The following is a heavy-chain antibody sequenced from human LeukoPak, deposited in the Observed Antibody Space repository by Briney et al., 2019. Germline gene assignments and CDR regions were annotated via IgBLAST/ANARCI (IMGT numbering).Heavy chain of an antibody. Sequence: VGSLRLSCAASGFTFSSYSMNWVRQAPGKGLEWVSYISSSSSTIYYADSVKGRFTISRDNAKNSLYLQMNSLRAEDTAVYYCASFEYYYGSGIYYWGQGTLVTVSS. V-gene: IGHV3-48*01. CDR2: ISSSSSTI. J-gene: IGHJ4*02. CDR1: GFTFSSYS. CDR3: ASFEYYYGSGIYY. D-gene: IGHD3-10*01.